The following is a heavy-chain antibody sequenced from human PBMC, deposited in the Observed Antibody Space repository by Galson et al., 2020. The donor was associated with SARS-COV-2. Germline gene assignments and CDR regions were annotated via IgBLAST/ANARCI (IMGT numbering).Heavy chain of an antibody. CDR2: ILHDGSDK. D-gene: IGHD5-12*01. J-gene: IGHJ6*02. CDR3: ARSDSGYELVYYSYAMDG. CDR1: GFTFNNYA. V-gene: IGHV3-30*04. Sequence: GGSLRLSCAAPGFTFNNYALHWVRQAPGKGLEWVAVILHDGSDKYYADSVKGRFTISRDNSKNTLSLQMNSLRSEDTAVYYCARSDSGYELVYYSYAMDGGGQGTTVTVS.